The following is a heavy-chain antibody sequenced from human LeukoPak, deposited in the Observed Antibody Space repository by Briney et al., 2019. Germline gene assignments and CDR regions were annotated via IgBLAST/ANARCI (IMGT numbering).Heavy chain of an antibody. J-gene: IGHJ2*01. CDR1: GGSISRSGFY. Sequence: SETLSLTCSVSGGSISRSGFYWGWIRQPPGKGLEWIGTMSQSGSTHYNSSLKSRVTVSVDTSKNQCSLTLSSVTAADTAVYYCARHGLTSFRYFDLWGRGTLVTVSS. CDR2: MSQSGST. V-gene: IGHV4-39*01. D-gene: IGHD3/OR15-3a*01. CDR3: ARHGLTSFRYFDL.